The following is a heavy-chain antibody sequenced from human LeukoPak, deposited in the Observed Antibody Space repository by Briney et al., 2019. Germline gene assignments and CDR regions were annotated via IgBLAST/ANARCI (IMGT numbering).Heavy chain of an antibody. D-gene: IGHD5-12*01. CDR1: GGSISSGGYS. J-gene: IGHJ4*02. CDR2: IYHSGST. V-gene: IGHV4-30-2*01. Sequence: SQTLSLTCAVSGGSISSGGYSWSWIRQPPGKGLEWIGYIYHSGSTYYNPSLKSRVTISVDRSKNQFSLKLSSVTAADTAVYYCARGGHSGYDETFDYWGQGTLVTASS. CDR3: ARGGHSGYDETFDY.